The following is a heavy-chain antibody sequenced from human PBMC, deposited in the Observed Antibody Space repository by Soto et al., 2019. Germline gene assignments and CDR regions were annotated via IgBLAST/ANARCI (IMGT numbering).Heavy chain of an antibody. J-gene: IGHJ4*02. CDR2: IYYSGST. Sequence: SETLSLTCTVSGGSISSSSYYWGWIRQPPGKGLEWIGSIYYSGSTYYNPSLKSRVTISVDTSKNQFSLKLSSVTAADTAVYYCARHYDYGDYVGRLFDYWGQGTLVTVSS. CDR3: ARHYDYGDYVGRLFDY. V-gene: IGHV4-39*01. CDR1: GGSISSSSYY. D-gene: IGHD4-17*01.